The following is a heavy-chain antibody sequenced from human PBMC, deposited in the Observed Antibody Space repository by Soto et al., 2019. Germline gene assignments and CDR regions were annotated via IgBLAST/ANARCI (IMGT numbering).Heavy chain of an antibody. V-gene: IGHV3-30*03. Sequence: ALRRNCVAPGCTRRTYNMNWVRQAPGKGLEWVAVISYDGRDKYYADSVEGRFTISRDNSKNTLYLQMNSLRAEDTAVYHCARDLGGYSAYALDSWGQGTLVTVSS. D-gene: IGHD5-12*01. CDR2: ISYDGRDK. CDR3: ARDLGGYSAYALDS. J-gene: IGHJ4*02. CDR1: GCTRRTYN.